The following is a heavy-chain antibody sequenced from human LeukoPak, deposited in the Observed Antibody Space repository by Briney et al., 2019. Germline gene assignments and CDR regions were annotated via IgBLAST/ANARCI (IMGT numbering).Heavy chain of an antibody. CDR2: ISTSSRYI. Sequence: GGSLRLSCAASGFTLSTFDMNWVRQAPGKGLVWVSSISTSSRYIYYRDSVKGRFTISRDDAKNSLYLQMNSLRVEDTAVYYCARADCSGSTCYLRRSWFDPWGQGTLVTVSS. V-gene: IGHV3-21*01. CDR3: ARADCSGSTCYLRRSWFDP. J-gene: IGHJ5*02. CDR1: GFTLSTFD. D-gene: IGHD2-2*01.